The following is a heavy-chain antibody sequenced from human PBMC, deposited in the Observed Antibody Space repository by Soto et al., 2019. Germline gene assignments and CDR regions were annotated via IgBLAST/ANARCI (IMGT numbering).Heavy chain of an antibody. V-gene: IGHV1-24*01. CDR2: FDPEDGET. D-gene: IGHD3-3*01. CDR3: ATAQPDFWSGYYKGWFDP. Sequence: ASVKVSCKVSGYTLTELSMHWVRQAPGKGLEWMGGFDPEDGETIYAQKFQGRVTMTEDTSTDTAYMELSSLRSEDTAVYYCATAQPDFWSGYYKGWFDPWGQGTLVTVSS. J-gene: IGHJ5*02. CDR1: GYTLTELS.